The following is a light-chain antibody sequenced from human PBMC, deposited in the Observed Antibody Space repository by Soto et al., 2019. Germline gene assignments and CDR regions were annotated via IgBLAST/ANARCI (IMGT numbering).Light chain of an antibody. CDR3: QSYDGGLGVSKI. CDR2: SNN. Sequence: QSVLTQPPSVSAAPGQKVTISCSGSSSNIGNNYVAWYQQLQGTAPKLLIYSNNNRPSGVPDRFSGSRSGTSASLAITGLQPEDEADYYCQSYDGGLGVSKIFGGGTKLTVL. CDR1: SSNIGNNY. V-gene: IGLV1-40*01. J-gene: IGLJ2*01.